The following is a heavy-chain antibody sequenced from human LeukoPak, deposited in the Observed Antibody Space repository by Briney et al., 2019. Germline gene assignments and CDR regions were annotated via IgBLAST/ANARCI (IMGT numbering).Heavy chain of an antibody. CDR2: ISYDGSNK. Sequence: GGSLRLSCAASGFTFSNYGMSWVRQAPGKGLEWVAVISYDGSNKYYADSVKGRFTISRDNSKNTLYLQMNSLRAEDTAVYYCARPTEAGFFYWFDPWGQGTLVTVSS. J-gene: IGHJ5*02. CDR1: GFTFSNYG. CDR3: ARPTEAGFFYWFDP. V-gene: IGHV3-30*03. D-gene: IGHD1-14*01.